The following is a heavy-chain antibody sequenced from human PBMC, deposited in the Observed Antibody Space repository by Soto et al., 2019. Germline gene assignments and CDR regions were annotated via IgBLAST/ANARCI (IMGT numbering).Heavy chain of an antibody. D-gene: IGHD4-4*01. V-gene: IGHV3-21*06. CDR1: GFTFTRYS. CDR3: ARVRLEYSNKPYFFDN. J-gene: IGHJ4*02. CDR2: ISSTTNYI. Sequence: GGSLRLSCAASGFTFTRYSMNWVRQAPGKGLEWVSSISSTTNYIYYGDSMKGRFTISRDNAKNSLYLEMNSLRAEDTAVYYCARVRLEYSNKPYFFDNWGRGTQVTVSS.